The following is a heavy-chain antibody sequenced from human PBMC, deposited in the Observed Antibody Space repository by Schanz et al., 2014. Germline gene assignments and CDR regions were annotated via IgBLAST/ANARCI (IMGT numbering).Heavy chain of an antibody. CDR1: GYTFTNHY. Sequence: QVPLIQSGPEVKKPGASVKVSCKASGYTFTNHYLHWVRQAPGQGLEWMGRISPSSGGTNYAQNFQGRVTMTKDTSINTVYMELSTLTSDDTAVYYCARESVSRTRLFDPWGQGTLVTVSS. J-gene: IGHJ5*02. D-gene: IGHD3-3*01. V-gene: IGHV1-2*06. CDR3: ARESVSRTRLFDP. CDR2: ISPSSGGT.